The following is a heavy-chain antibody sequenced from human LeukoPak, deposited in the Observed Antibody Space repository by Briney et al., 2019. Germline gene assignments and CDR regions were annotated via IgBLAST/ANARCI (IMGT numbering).Heavy chain of an antibody. V-gene: IGHV3-9*01. J-gene: IGHJ4*02. CDR2: ISWNSGSI. CDR1: GFTFDNYA. CDR3: ATDAASKYYYDSSGSLDY. D-gene: IGHD3-22*01. Sequence: PGRSLRLSCAASGFTFDNYAMHWVRQAPAKGLEGVSGISWNSGSIGYADYVKGRSTFSRDNAKTSLYLQMHSLRDEDTALYYCATDAASKYYYDSSGSLDYWGQGTLVTVSS.